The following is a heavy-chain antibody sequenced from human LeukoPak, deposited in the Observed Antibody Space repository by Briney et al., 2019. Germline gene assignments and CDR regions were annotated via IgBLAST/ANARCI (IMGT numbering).Heavy chain of an antibody. J-gene: IGHJ4*02. Sequence: GGSLRLSCAASGLTFSSYAMSWVRQAPGKGLEWVSAVSGSGGSTCYADSVKGRFTISRDNSKNTLYLQMNSLRAEDTAMYYCARGDYYGSGSFYFDYWGQGTLVTVSS. V-gene: IGHV3-23*01. CDR1: GLTFSSYA. CDR2: VSGSGGST. D-gene: IGHD3-10*01. CDR3: ARGDYYGSGSFYFDY.